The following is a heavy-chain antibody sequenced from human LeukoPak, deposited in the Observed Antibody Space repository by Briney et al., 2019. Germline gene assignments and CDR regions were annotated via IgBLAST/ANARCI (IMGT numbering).Heavy chain of an antibody. CDR1: GFTFSSYA. D-gene: IGHD1-26*01. J-gene: IGHJ6*03. CDR3: AKSAYVGAPYYYYYYMDV. V-gene: IGHV3-30-3*02. CDR2: ISYDGSNK. Sequence: GGSLRLSCAASGFTFSSYAMHWVRQAPGKGLEWVAVISYDGSNKYYADSVKGRFTISRDNSKNTLYLQMNSLRAEDTAVYYCAKSAYVGAPYYYYYYMDVWGKGTTVTVSS.